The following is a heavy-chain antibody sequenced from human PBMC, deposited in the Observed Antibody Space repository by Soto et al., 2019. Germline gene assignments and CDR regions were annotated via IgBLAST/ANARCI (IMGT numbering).Heavy chain of an antibody. J-gene: IGHJ1*01. Sequence: PSETLSLTCTVSGGSIDSNRYYWAWIRQPPGKGLEWIGYIYYAGTTTYNPSLQSRVSISLDTSKNEVSLTLTSVTAADTAVYFCARLGAFYQAMDSWGQGTLVTVSS. CDR2: IYYAGTT. D-gene: IGHD2-2*01. V-gene: IGHV4-61*05. CDR3: ARLGAFYQAMDS. CDR1: GGSIDSNRYY.